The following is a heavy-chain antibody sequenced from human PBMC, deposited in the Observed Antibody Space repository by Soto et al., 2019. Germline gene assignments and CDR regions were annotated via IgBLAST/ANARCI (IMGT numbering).Heavy chain of an antibody. Sequence: QVQLVQSGAEVKKPGSSVKVSCKASGGTFSSFTISWVRQAPGQGLEWMGGIIPIYGTAKYAQKYKGRVTITADASTRTAYMELSSLISEDTAVYYCAKDRRAEWESYYYYARDVWGQGSTVTGSS. CDR2: IIPIYGTA. V-gene: IGHV1-69*01. J-gene: IGHJ6*02. CDR1: GGTFSSFT. D-gene: IGHD1-26*01. CDR3: AKDRRAEWESYYYYARDV.